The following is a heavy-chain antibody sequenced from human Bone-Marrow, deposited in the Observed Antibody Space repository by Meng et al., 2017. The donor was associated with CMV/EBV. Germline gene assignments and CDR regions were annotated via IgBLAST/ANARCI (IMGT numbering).Heavy chain of an antibody. CDR3: ARDWEYYYDSSGYAGGAFDI. CDR2: INPNSGGT. J-gene: IGHJ3*02. D-gene: IGHD3-22*01. V-gene: IGHV1-2*02. Sequence: ASVKVSCKASGGTFSSYAISWVRQAPGQGLEWMGWINPNSGGTNYAQKFQGRVTMTRDTSISTAYMELSRLRSDDTAVYYCARDWEYYYDSSGYAGGAFDIWGQGTMVTGSS. CDR1: GGTFSSYA.